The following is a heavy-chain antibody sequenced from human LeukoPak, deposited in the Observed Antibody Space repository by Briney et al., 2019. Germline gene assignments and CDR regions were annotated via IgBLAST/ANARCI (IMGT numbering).Heavy chain of an antibody. CDR1: GFTFSSYW. Sequence: PGGSLRLSCAASGFTFSSYWMHWVRQAPGKGLVGVPGINSDGTRPIYADSVKGRFPISRDNAKKTLYLQMTSLRAEDTAVYYCSRGYSGGFEYWGEGALVTVSS. V-gene: IGHV3-74*01. CDR2: INSDGTRP. J-gene: IGHJ4*02. CDR3: SRGYSGGFEY. D-gene: IGHD2-15*01.